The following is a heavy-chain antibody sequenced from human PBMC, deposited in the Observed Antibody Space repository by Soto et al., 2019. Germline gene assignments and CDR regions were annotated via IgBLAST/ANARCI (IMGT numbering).Heavy chain of an antibody. CDR1: GFTFSSYG. CDR2: ISYDGSNK. D-gene: IGHD3-10*01. V-gene: IGHV3-30*18. J-gene: IGHJ6*02. CDR3: AKDLWFGESNNYYYYGMDV. Sequence: GGSLRLSCAASGFTFSSYGMHWVRQAPGKGLEWVAVISYDGSNKYYADSVKGRFTISRDNSKNTLYLQMNSLRAEDTAVYYSAKDLWFGESNNYYYYGMDVWGQGTTVTVSS.